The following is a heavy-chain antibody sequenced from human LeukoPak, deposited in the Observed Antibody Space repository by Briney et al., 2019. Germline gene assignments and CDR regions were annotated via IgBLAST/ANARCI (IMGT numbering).Heavy chain of an antibody. J-gene: IGHJ4*02. V-gene: IGHV1-2*04. D-gene: IGHD3-10*01. Sequence: GASVKVSCKASGYTFTGYYMHWVRQAPGQGLEWMGWMNPNSGGTNYAQKFQGWVTMTSDTSISTAYMELSRLRSDDTAVYYCARGALLWFGELFPFDYWGQGTLVTVSS. CDR2: MNPNSGGT. CDR3: ARGALLWFGELFPFDY. CDR1: GYTFTGYY.